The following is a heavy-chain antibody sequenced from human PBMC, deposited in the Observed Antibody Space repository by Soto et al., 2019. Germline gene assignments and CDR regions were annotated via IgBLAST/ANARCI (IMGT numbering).Heavy chain of an antibody. CDR1: GGTFSSYA. V-gene: IGHV1-69*01. J-gene: IGHJ4*02. D-gene: IGHD3-22*01. CDR2: IIPIFGTA. Sequence: QVQLVQSGAEVKKPGSSVKVSCKASGGTFSSYAISWVRQAPGQGLEWMGGIIPIFGTANYAQKFQGRVTITADESTSTAYMELSSLRSEDTAVYYCARAEYYYDSSGYYFLTFDYWGQGTLVTVSS. CDR3: ARAEYYYDSSGYYFLTFDY.